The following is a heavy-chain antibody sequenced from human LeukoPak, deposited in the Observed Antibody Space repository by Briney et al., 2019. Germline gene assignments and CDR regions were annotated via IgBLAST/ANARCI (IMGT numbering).Heavy chain of an antibody. V-gene: IGHV3-21*01. J-gene: IGHJ3*02. D-gene: IGHD3-10*01. Sequence: GGSLRLSCAASGFTLSSYALNWVRQAPGKGLEWVSFISSSSSYIYYADSVKGRFTIFRDNAKNSLYLQMNSLRAEDTAMYYCAKDFSGTDAFDIWGQGTMVTVSS. CDR3: AKDFSGTDAFDI. CDR2: ISSSSSYI. CDR1: GFTLSSYA.